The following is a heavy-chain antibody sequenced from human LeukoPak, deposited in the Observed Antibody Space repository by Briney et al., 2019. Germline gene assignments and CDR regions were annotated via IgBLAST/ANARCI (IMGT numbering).Heavy chain of an antibody. J-gene: IGHJ4*02. CDR3: ARVFCSSTSCYPYFDY. CDR1: GFTFSRYW. V-gene: IGHV3-74*01. Sequence: GGSLRLSCAASGFTFSRYWMHWVRQAPGKRLVWVSRIHFNGSSTTYADSVKGRFTISRDNAKNTLYLKMNSLRAEDTAVYYCARVFCSSTSCYPYFDYWGQGTLVTVSS. D-gene: IGHD2-2*01. CDR2: IHFNGSST.